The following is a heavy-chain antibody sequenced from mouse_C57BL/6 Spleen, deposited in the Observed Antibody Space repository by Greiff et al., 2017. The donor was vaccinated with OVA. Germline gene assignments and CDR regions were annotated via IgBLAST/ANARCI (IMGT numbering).Heavy chain of an antibody. Sequence: QVHVKQSGPELVKPGASVKLSCKASGYTFTSYDINWVKQRPGQGLEWIRRIYPRDGSTKYNEKFKGKATLTVDTSSSTAYMERHSLTSEDSAFYFCAKGGRAMDYWGQGTSVTVSS. CDR2: IYPRDGST. CDR1: GYTFTSYD. J-gene: IGHJ4*01. CDR3: AKGGRAMDY. V-gene: IGHV1-85*01.